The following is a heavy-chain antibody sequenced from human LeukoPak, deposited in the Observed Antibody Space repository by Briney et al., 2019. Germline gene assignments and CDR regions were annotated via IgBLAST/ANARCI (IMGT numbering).Heavy chain of an antibody. CDR1: GFTFSSYA. D-gene: IGHD3-10*01. Sequence: GGSLRLSCAAVGFTFSSYAMSWVRQSPARGLEWVSSLRGDGETFYADSVMGRFTLSRDESRNTVFLQLNNLRVEDTAIYYCAKASSVSNADAVLWGQGTVVTVSS. CDR3: AKASSVSNADAVL. V-gene: IGHV3-23*01. J-gene: IGHJ4*02. CDR2: LRGDGET.